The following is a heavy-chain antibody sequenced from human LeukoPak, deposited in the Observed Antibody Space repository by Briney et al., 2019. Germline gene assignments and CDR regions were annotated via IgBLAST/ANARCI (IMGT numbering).Heavy chain of an antibody. D-gene: IGHD2-15*01. V-gene: IGHV1-69*05. CDR2: IIPIFGTA. J-gene: IGHJ5*02. CDR3: AREMFSRRKPGYCSGGSCSNWFDP. CDR1: GYTFTSYG. Sequence: SVKVSCKASGYTFTSYGISWVRQAPGQGLEWMGRIIPIFGTANYAQKFQGRVTITTDESTSTAYMELSSLRSEDTAVYYCAREMFSRRKPGYCSGGSCSNWFDPWGQGTLVTVSS.